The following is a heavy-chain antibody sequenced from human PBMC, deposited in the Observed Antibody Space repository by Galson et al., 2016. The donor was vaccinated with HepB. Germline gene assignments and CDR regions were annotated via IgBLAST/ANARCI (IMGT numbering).Heavy chain of an antibody. Sequence: SLRLSCAASGFSFRDSLMTWVRQTPGKGLEWVALTKSKRDGGAVEYAAPVKDSFIISRDDSDNILYLQMNSLTTDDTAVYYCGLGIVLAKWGQGTLVTVSS. D-gene: IGHD5-12*01. V-gene: IGHV3-15*01. CDR2: TKSKRDGGAV. J-gene: IGHJ4*02. CDR1: GFSFRDSL. CDR3: GLGIVLAK.